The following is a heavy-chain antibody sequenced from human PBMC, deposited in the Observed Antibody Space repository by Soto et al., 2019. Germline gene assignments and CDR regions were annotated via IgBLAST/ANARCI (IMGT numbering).Heavy chain of an antibody. D-gene: IGHD5-12*01. J-gene: IGHJ4*02. CDR1: GFTFNDYP. CDR3: VKGAGWLQDVDY. V-gene: IGHV3-64D*08. Sequence: EVQLVESGGGLVQPGGSLRLSCSASGFTFNDYPMYWVRQAPGKGLEYVSLISANGGSTHYADSVKGRFSISRDESKKTLYLQMSSLRAEDTAVYYCVKGAGWLQDVDYWGQGTLVTVSS. CDR2: ISANGGST.